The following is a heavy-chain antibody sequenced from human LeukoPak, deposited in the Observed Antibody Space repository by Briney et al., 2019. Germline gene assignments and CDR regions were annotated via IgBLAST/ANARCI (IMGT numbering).Heavy chain of an antibody. V-gene: IGHV3-74*01. CDR2: INSDGSST. CDR3: ARGSDSSGGGSDY. J-gene: IGHJ4*02. D-gene: IGHD3-22*01. CDR1: GFTFSSYW. Sequence: GGSLRLSCAASGFTFSSYWMHWVRQAPGKGLVWVPRINSDGSSTSYADSVKGRFTISRDNAKNTLYLQMNSLRAEDTAVYYCARGSDSSGGGSDYWGQGTLVTVSS.